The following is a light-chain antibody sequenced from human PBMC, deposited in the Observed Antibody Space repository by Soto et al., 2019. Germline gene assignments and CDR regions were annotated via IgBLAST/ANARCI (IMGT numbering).Light chain of an antibody. CDR2: KVS. Sequence: DVVMTQSPLSLPVTLGQPASISCRSSQSLVYSDGNTYLNWFQQRPGQSPRRLLYKVSNRDSGVQDRFSSRKSSTNITQKISRVEAEDVEVYDRMPSTHRASTMTFGQGTKVEIK. CDR1: QSLVYSDGNTY. CDR3: MPSTHRASTMT. J-gene: IGKJ1*01. V-gene: IGKV2-30*01.